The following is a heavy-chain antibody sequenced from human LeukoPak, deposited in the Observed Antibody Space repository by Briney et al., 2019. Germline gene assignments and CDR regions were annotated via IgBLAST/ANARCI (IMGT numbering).Heavy chain of an antibody. V-gene: IGHV1-18*01. D-gene: IGHD3-3*01. CDR2: ISAYNGNT. CDR1: GYTFTSYG. CDR3: ARDPLRSNYYYYYYMDV. J-gene: IGHJ6*03. Sequence: GASVKVSCKASGYTFTSYGISWVRQAPGQGLEWMGWISAYNGNTNYAQKLQGRATMTTDTSTSTAYMELRSLRSDDTAVYYCARDPLRSNYYYYYYMDVWGKGTTVTVSS.